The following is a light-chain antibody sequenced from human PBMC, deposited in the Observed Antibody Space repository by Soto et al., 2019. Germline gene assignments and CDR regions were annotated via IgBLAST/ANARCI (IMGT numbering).Light chain of an antibody. V-gene: IGLV2-14*01. J-gene: IGLJ1*01. CDR3: SSYTTSAPYV. CDR2: EVT. CDR1: STDVGAYNL. Sequence: QSALTQPASVSGSPGQSITISCTGTSTDVGAYNLVSWYQHHPGRAPKLIIYEVTIRPSGVSNRFSGSKSGNTASLTISGLQAEDEADYYCSSYTTSAPYVFGSGTKLTVL.